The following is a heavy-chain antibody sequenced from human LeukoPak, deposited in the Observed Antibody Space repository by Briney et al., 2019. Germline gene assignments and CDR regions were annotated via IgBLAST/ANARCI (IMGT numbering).Heavy chain of an antibody. V-gene: IGHV4-39*01. D-gene: IGHD6-19*01. CDR3: ARHSGYSSGWYGFRYFDL. CDR1: GGSISSSSYY. J-gene: IGHJ2*01. Sequence: SETLSLTCTVSGGSISSSSYYWGWICQPPGKGLEWIGSIYYSGSTYYNPSLKSRVTISVDTSKNQFSLKLSSVTAADTAVYYCARHSGYSSGWYGFRYFDLWGRGTLVTVSS. CDR2: IYYSGST.